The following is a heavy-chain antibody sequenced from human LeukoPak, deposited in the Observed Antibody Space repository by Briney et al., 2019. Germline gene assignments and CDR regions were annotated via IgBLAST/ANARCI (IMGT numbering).Heavy chain of an antibody. CDR3: ARGRGRYFDWLLYGFDS. D-gene: IGHD3-9*01. V-gene: IGHV5-51*01. Sequence: GESLKISCKGSGYSFTTYWIGWVRQMPGKGLEWGGIIYAGDSDTRYSPSFQGQVTISADKSISTAYLQWSSLKASDTAMYYCARGRGRYFDWLLYGFDSWGQGTLVTVSS. CDR1: GYSFTTYW. CDR2: IYAGDSDT. J-gene: IGHJ4*02.